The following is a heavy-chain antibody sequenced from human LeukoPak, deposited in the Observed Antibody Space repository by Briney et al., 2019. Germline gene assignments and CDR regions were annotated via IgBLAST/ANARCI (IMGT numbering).Heavy chain of an antibody. V-gene: IGHV4-34*01. CDR2: INHSGST. CDR1: GGSFSGYY. D-gene: IGHD3-3*01. J-gene: IGHJ4*02. Sequence: SETLSLTCAVYGGSFSGYYWSWIRQPPGKGLEWIGEINHSGSTNYNPSLKSRVAISVDTSKNQFSLKLSSVTAADTAVYYCARGQVTIFGVVIPFDYWGQGTLVTVSS. CDR3: ARGQVTIFGVVIPFDY.